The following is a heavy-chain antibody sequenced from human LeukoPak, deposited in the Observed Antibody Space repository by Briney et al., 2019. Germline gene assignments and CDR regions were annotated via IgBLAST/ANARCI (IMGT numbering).Heavy chain of an antibody. CDR3: AKESGKFDY. CDR2: ISADGGST. V-gene: IGHV3-43*02. J-gene: IGHJ4*02. Sequence: GGSLRLSCVASGLTFHDYAMHWVRQAPGKGLEWVSLISADGGSTFYADSVRGRFRISRDNSKKSLYLQMNSLRTEDTAMYYCAKESGKFDYWGQGTLVAVSS. CDR1: GLTFHDYA.